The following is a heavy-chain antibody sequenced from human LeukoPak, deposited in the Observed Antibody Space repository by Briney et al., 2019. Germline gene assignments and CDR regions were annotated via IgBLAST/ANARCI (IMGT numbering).Heavy chain of an antibody. CDR3: AREGLDRGYFDY. CDR2: ISSSCSTI. V-gene: IGHV3-11*04. D-gene: IGHD1-14*01. CDR1: GFTFSDYC. J-gene: IGHJ4*02. Sequence: GVSLRLSCAASGFTFSDYCMSWIRQAPGKGLECSSYISSSCSTIYYADSVKGQFTLSRDNAKNSLYLQMHSLRAEDTVVYYCAREGLDRGYFDYWGQGSLVTVSS.